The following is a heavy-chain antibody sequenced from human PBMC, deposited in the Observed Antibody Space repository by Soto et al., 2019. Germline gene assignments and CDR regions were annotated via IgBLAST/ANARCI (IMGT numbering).Heavy chain of an antibody. CDR3: ARADRVGAGLDY. V-gene: IGHV1-46*01. CDR2: INPSGGTA. J-gene: IGHJ4*02. Sequence: QVHLVQSGAEVKRPGASVKLSCKAAGYTFTNHYVHWVRQAPGQGLEWMGIINPSGGTATFARRFQGSVTMTRDTSTSSVYMELSSLRSDDTAVYYCARADRVGAGLDYWGQGTPVTVSS. CDR1: GYTFTNHY. D-gene: IGHD1-26*01.